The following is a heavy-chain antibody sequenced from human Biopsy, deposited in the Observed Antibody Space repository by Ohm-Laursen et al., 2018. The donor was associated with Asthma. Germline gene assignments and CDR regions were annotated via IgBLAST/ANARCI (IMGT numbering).Heavy chain of an antibody. J-gene: IGHJ3*01. V-gene: IGHV1-3*04. Sequence: GASVKASCKAYGYNFISFAIHWVRQAPGQRLEWMGWVNTGNGDTKYSQKFQGRVTITRDTSASTAYMELRSLRSEDTATYYCARTYYDFLTGQVKDVFDVWGQGTMATVSS. D-gene: IGHD3-9*01. CDR1: GYNFISFA. CDR3: ARTYYDFLTGQVKDVFDV. CDR2: VNTGNGDT.